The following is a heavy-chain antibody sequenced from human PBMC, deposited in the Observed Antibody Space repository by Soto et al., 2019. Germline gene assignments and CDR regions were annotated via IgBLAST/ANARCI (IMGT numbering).Heavy chain of an antibody. CDR3: AADYYDSSGYSRYYYYYYGMDV. D-gene: IGHD3-22*01. V-gene: IGHV1-58*01. Sequence: SVKVSCKASGFTFTSSAVQWVRQARGQRLEWIGWIVVGSGNTNYAQKFQERVTITRDMSTSTAYMELSSLRSEDTAVYYCAADYYDSSGYSRYYYYYYGMDVWGQGTTVTVSS. CDR2: IVVGSGNT. J-gene: IGHJ6*02. CDR1: GFTFTSSA.